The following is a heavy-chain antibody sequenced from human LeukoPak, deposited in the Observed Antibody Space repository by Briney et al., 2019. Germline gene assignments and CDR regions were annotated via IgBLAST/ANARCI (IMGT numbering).Heavy chain of an antibody. J-gene: IGHJ5*02. D-gene: IGHD3-3*01. CDR3: ARCWSETNWFDP. Sequence: ASVKVSCKASGYTFTSYGISWVRQAPGQGLEWMGWISAYNGNTNYAQKLQGRVTMTTDTSTSTAYMELRSLRSDDTAVYCCARCWSETNWFDPWGQGTLVTVSS. CDR1: GYTFTSYG. CDR2: ISAYNGNT. V-gene: IGHV1-18*01.